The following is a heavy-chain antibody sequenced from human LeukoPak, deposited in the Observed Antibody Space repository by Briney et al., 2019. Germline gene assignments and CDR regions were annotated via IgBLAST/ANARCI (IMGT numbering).Heavy chain of an antibody. V-gene: IGHV1-24*01. CDR1: GYTLTELS. CDR2: FDPEDGET. D-gene: IGHD2-21*02. Sequence: ASVTVSFTVSGYTLTELSMHWVRQAPGKGLEWMGGFDPEDGETIYAQKFQGRVTMTEDTSTDTAYMELSSLRSEDTAVYYCATGYCGGDCQPDYWGQGTLVTVSS. CDR3: ATGYCGGDCQPDY. J-gene: IGHJ4*02.